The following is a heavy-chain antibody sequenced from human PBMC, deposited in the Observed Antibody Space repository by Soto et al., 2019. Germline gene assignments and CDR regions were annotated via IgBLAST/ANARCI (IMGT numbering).Heavy chain of an antibody. CDR2: ISGSGGST. CDR3: ATTALDS. CDR1: GWTFMSYS. V-gene: IGHV3-23*01. J-gene: IGHJ4*02. Sequence: GSLRLSGAASGWTFMSYSMSWVRQAPGKGLEWVSAISGSGGSTYYADSVKGRFTISRDNSKNTLYLQMNSLRAEDTAVYYCATTALDSWGQGTLVTVSS.